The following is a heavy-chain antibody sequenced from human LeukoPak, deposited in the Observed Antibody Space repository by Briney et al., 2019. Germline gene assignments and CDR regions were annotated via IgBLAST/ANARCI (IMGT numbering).Heavy chain of an antibody. V-gene: IGHV3-53*01. CDR3: ARVGNLRFFGVVSNAFDI. CDR1: GFTVSSNY. Sequence: GGSLRLSCAASGFTVSSNYMSWVRQAPGKGLEWVSVIYSGGNTYYADSVKGRFTISRDNAKNSLYLQMNSLRAEDAAVYYCARVGNLRFFGVVSNAFDIWGQGTMVTVSS. D-gene: IGHD3-3*01. J-gene: IGHJ3*02. CDR2: IYSGGNT.